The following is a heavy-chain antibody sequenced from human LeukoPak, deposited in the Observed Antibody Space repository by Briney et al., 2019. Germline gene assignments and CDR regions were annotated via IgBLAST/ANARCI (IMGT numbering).Heavy chain of an antibody. CDR2: TSAYNGNT. Sequence: ASVKVSCKASGYSFTDYGISWVRQAPGQGLEWMGWTSAYNGNTKYAQILQGRVTMTTDTSTSTAYMDLRSLGSDDTAVYYCAREGIRIRARPIDYWGQGTLVTVSS. CDR1: GYSFTDYG. J-gene: IGHJ4*02. D-gene: IGHD6-6*01. V-gene: IGHV1-18*01. CDR3: AREGIRIRARPIDY.